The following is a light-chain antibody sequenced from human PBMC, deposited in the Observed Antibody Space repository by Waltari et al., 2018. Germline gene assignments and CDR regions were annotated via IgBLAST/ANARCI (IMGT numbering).Light chain of an antibody. CDR2: AAS. CDR1: QGISSC. Sequence: DIQMTQSPSSLSASVGDRVTITCRASQGISSCLAWYQQKPGKAPELLIYAASSFQSGVPSRFSGSGSGTDFTLTISSLEPEDFAVYYCQQRGNWPPLFTFGPGTKVDIK. J-gene: IGKJ3*01. CDR3: QQRGNWPPLFT. V-gene: IGKV1-12*01.